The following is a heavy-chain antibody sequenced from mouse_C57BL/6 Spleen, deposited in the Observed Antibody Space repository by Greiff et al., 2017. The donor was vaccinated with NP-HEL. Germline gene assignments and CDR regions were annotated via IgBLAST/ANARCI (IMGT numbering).Heavy chain of an antibody. J-gene: IGHJ2*01. Sequence: EVQVVESGGGLVKPGGSLKLSCAASGFTFSSYAMSWVRQTPEKRLEWVATISDGGSYTYYPDNVKGRFTISRDHAKNNLYLQMSHLKSEDTAMYYCARGRANFNFDYGGQGTTLTVSS. D-gene: IGHD4-1*01. CDR2: ISDGGSYT. CDR3: ARGRANFNFDY. CDR1: GFTFSSYA. V-gene: IGHV5-4*01.